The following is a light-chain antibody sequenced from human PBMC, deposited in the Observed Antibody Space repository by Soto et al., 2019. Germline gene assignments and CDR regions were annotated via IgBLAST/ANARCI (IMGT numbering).Light chain of an antibody. CDR3: QQYNSNPLT. V-gene: IGKV1-5*01. Sequence: DIQMTQSPSTLSASVGDRVTITCRASQSIGSWLAWYQRKPGKAPKLLIYDVSSLESGVPSRFSGSGSGTGFTLTIGSLQPDDFATYYCQQYNSNPLTFGAGTKVEF. CDR1: QSIGSW. CDR2: DVS. J-gene: IGKJ4*01.